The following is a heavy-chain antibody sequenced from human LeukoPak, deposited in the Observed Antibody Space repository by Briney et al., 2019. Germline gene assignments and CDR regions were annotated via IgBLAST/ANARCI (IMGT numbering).Heavy chain of an antibody. CDR2: ITYDGYYK. CDR3: ARDLSPVVRASPMGY. J-gene: IGHJ4*02. CDR1: GFTFTSYG. V-gene: IGHV3-30*03. Sequence: GTSLRLSCAASGFTFTSYGMHWVRQAPGKGLEWVALITYDGYYKYYSDSVKGRFTISSDTSKNTLYLQMNSLRAEDTAVDYCARDLSPVVRASPMGYWGQGTPVTVSS. D-gene: IGHD3-10*01.